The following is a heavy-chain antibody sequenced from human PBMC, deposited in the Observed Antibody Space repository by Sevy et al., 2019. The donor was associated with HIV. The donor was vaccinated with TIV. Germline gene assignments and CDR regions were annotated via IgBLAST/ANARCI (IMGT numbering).Heavy chain of an antibody. CDR1: GFTFSSYA. D-gene: IGHD2-2*01. CDR3: AKDIVVVPAAIVTGFDY. V-gene: IGHV3-23*01. CDR2: ISGSGGST. Sequence: GGSLRLSCAASGFTFSSYAMSWVRQAPGKGLEWVSAISGSGGSTYYADSVKGRFTISRDNSKNTQYLQMNSLRAEDTAIYYCAKDIVVVPAAIVTGFDYWGQGTLVTVSS. J-gene: IGHJ4*02.